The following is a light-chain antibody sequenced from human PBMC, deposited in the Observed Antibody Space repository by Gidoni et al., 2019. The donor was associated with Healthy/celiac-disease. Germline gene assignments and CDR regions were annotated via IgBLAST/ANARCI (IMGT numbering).Light chain of an antibody. CDR2: LNSDGSH. V-gene: IGLV4-69*01. J-gene: IGLJ2*01. Sequence: QLVLTQSPSASASLGASVKLTCTLSSGHSSYAIAWHQQQPEKGPRYLMKLNSDGSHSKGDGIPDRFSGSSSGAERYLTISSLQSEDEADCYCQTWGTGGVVFGGGTKLTVL. CDR3: QTWGTGGVV. CDR1: SGHSSYA.